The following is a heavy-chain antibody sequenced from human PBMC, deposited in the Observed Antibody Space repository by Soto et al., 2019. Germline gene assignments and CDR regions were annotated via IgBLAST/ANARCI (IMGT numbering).Heavy chain of an antibody. D-gene: IGHD4-17*01. CDR2: ISYSGRT. V-gene: IGHV4-39*01. CDR3: XRRRASDYGGNHHPYYFDR. J-gene: IGHJ4*02. Sequence: SETLSLTCTVSGASIITDNYFWVWIRQSPRRGLELIGSISYSGRTYDNPSLQSRVTISIDASKNQFSLKLTSVTTADTAVYYCXRRRASDYGGNHHPYYFDRWGQGALVTVYS. CDR1: GASIITDNYF.